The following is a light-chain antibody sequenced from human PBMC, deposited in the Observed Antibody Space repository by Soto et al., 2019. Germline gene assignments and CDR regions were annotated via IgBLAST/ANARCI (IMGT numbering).Light chain of an antibody. CDR3: SSYTSSSTGV. CDR1: SSDVGGYNY. J-gene: IGLJ1*01. CDR2: DVS. Sequence: QSVLTQPASVSGSPGQSITISCTGTSSDVGGYNYVSWYQQHPGKALKLMIYDVSNRPSGVSNRFSGSKSGNTASLTISGLQAEDEADYYCSSYTSSSTGVFGTGTKLTVL. V-gene: IGLV2-14*01.